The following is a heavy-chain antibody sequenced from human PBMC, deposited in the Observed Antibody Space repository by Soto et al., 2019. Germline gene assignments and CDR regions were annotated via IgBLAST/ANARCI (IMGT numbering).Heavy chain of an antibody. J-gene: IGHJ4*02. D-gene: IGHD2-21*01. CDR3: ARTWDCGSVAH. V-gene: IGHV4-59*08. CDR2: ISYGANI. Sequence: QVQLQESGPGLVTPSETLSLTCTVSGGSISTDYWIWIRLPRGQGLVWICHISYGANINHHPSLVIRLAISAHTSIIHSPPQSLSVPPPYPAVDYRARTWDCGSVAHWGQGTLVTVSA. CDR1: GGSISTDY.